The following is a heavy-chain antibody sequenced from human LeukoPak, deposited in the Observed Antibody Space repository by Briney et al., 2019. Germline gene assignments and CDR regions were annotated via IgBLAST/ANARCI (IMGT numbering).Heavy chain of an antibody. V-gene: IGHV3-48*01. D-gene: IGHD5-24*01. Sequence: GGSLRLSCAASGFTFSSNYMNWVRQAPGKGLEWVSYISSSSSTIYYADSVKGRFTISRDNAKNSLYLQMNSLRAEDTAVYYCARDGYNAFDIWGQGTMVTVSS. CDR1: GFTFSSNY. CDR3: ARDGYNAFDI. CDR2: ISSSSSTI. J-gene: IGHJ3*02.